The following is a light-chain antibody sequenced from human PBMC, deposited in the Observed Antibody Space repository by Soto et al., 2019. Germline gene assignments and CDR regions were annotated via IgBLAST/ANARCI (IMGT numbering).Light chain of an antibody. Sequence: EIVLTQSPATLSLSPGERATLSCGASQSVSSSYLAWYQQKPGLAPRLLIYDASSRATGIPDRFSGSGSGTDVTLTISRLEPEDFAVYYGQQYGSSPRTFGGGTKVELK. CDR2: DAS. J-gene: IGKJ4*01. CDR3: QQYGSSPRT. V-gene: IGKV3D-20*01. CDR1: QSVSSSY.